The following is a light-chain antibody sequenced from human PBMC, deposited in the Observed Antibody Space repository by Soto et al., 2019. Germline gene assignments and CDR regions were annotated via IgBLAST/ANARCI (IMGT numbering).Light chain of an antibody. J-gene: IGKJ1*01. CDR2: KAS. CDR1: QSISSW. Sequence: DIQMTQSPFTLSASVGDRVTITCRASQSISSWLAWYQQKPGKAPKLLIYKASSLESGVPSRFSGSGSGTEFTLTISRLQPDDFATYYCQQYNNTWTFGQGTKVEIK. V-gene: IGKV1-5*03. CDR3: QQYNNTWT.